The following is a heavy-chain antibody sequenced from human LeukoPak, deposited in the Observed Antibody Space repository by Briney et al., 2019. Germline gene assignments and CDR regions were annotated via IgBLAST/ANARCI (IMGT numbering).Heavy chain of an antibody. D-gene: IGHD3-10*01. CDR3: ARALPLPITVVRGEFYYYGMDV. J-gene: IGHJ6*02. CDR2: IIPMLGKA. V-gene: IGHV1-69*10. CDR1: GGSFNNYA. Sequence: SVQVSCKASGGSFNNYAINWVRQAPGQGLEYMGGIIPMLGKANHAQKFQGRLTITADESTSAAYMELSSLRSEDTAVYYCARALPLPITVVRGEFYYYGMDVWGQGTTVTVSS.